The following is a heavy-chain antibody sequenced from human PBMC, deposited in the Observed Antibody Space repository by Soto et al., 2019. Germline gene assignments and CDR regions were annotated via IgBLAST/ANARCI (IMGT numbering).Heavy chain of an antibody. CDR3: ARAIVVVPAAIWEDYYYYMDV. V-gene: IGHV3-21*01. Sequence: GGSLRLSCAASGFTFSSYSMNWVRQAPGKGLEWVSSISSSSSYIYYADSVKGRFTISRDNAKNSLYLQMNSLRAEDTAVYYCARAIVVVPAAIWEDYYYYMDVWGKGTTVTVSS. D-gene: IGHD2-2*01. CDR2: ISSSSSYI. CDR1: GFTFSSYS. J-gene: IGHJ6*03.